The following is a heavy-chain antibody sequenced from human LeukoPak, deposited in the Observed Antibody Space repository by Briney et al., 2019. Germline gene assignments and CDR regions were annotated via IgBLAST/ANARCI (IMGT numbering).Heavy chain of an antibody. D-gene: IGHD5-18*01. J-gene: IGHJ4*02. CDR3: ARGGGYSYETYYFDY. V-gene: IGHV4-39*07. CDR1: GGSISSSGYY. Sequence: SETLSLTCTVSGGSISSSGYYWGWIRQPPGKGLEWIGSIYYNGSTYYNPSLKSRVTISVDTSKNQFSLKLSSVTAADTAVYYCARGGGYSYETYYFDYWGQGTLVTVSS. CDR2: IYYNGST.